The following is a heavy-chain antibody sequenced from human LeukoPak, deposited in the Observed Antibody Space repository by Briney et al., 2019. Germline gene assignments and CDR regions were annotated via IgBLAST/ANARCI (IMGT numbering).Heavy chain of an antibody. CDR2: ISWNSVTI. V-gene: IGHV3-9*03. J-gene: IGHJ3*02. CDR1: GFTFDDYA. D-gene: IGHD2-8*02. CDR3: AKDEFVASDFTGAFDI. Sequence: GRSLRLSWAASGFTFDDYAMHWVRQAPGKGLEWVSGISWNSVTIVYADSVKGRFTISRDNAKNSLYLQMNSLRAEDMALYYCAKDEFVASDFTGAFDIWGQGTMVTVSS.